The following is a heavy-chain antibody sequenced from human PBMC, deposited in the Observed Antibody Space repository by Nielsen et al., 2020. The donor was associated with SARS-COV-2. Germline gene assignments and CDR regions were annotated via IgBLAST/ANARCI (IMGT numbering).Heavy chain of an antibody. CDR1: GFTFDDYA. Sequence: SLKISCAASGFTFDDYAMHWVRQAPGKALEWVSGISWNSGSIGYADSVKGRFTISRDNAKNSLYLQMNSLRAEDTALYYCASWGYWGQGTLVTVSS. CDR2: ISWNSGSI. J-gene: IGHJ4*02. CDR3: ASWGY. D-gene: IGHD3-16*01. V-gene: IGHV3-9*01.